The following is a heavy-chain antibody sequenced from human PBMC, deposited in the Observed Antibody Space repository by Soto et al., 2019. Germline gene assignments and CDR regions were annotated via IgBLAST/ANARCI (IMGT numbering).Heavy chain of an antibody. V-gene: IGHV4-59*01. J-gene: IGHJ6*02. Sequence: QVQLQESGPGLVKPSETLSLTCTVSGGSISSYYWSWIRQPPGKGLEWIGYIYYSGSTNYNPSLKSRVSISVDTSKNQFSLKLSSVTVADTSVYFCARGMRRLHSYRMDVWGQGTTVTVSS. CDR2: IYYSGST. CDR3: ARGMRRLHSYRMDV. CDR1: GGSISSYY. D-gene: IGHD5-12*01.